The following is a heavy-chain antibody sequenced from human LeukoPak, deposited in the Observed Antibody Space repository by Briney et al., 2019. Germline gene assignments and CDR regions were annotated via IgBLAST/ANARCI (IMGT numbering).Heavy chain of an antibody. CDR2: ISRGGNSR. CDR3: ARDQFLDS. V-gene: IGHV3-11*01. J-gene: IGHJ4*02. Sequence: PGGSLRLSCAASGFRFSDYYMSWIRQAPGKGLEWVSSISRGGNSRYSADSVKGRFTISGDNAKNSLDLQMDSLRPEDTAVYYCARDQFLDSWGQGTLVTVSS. CDR1: GFRFSDYY.